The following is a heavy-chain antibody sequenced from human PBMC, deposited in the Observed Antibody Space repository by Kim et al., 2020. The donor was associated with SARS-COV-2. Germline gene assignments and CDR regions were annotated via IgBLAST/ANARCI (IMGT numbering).Heavy chain of an antibody. V-gene: IGHV3-49*04. Sequence: GGSLRLSCTASGFTFGDYAMSWVRQAPGKGLEWVGFIRSKAYGGTTEYAASVKGRFTISRDDSKSIAYLQMNSLKTEDTAVYYCTRRSEGLPTTVTKYYYYYYGMDVWGQGTTVTVSS. D-gene: IGHD4-17*01. CDR1: GFTFGDYA. CDR2: IRSKAYGGTT. CDR3: TRRSEGLPTTVTKYYYYYYGMDV. J-gene: IGHJ6*02.